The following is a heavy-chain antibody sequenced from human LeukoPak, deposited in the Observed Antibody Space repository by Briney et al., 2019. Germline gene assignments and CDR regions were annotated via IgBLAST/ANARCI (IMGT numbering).Heavy chain of an antibody. CDR3: AKDLYELGSDSSGWYHFAS. V-gene: IGHV3-23*01. Sequence: PGGSLRLSCAASGFTFSSYAMSWVRQAPGKWLEFVSAIRGSGGSTDYADSVKGRLTISRDNSKNPLYLQMNSLRAEDTAVYYCAKDLYELGSDSSGWYHFASWGQGTLVTVSS. CDR2: IRGSGGST. J-gene: IGHJ4*02. D-gene: IGHD6-19*01. CDR1: GFTFSSYA.